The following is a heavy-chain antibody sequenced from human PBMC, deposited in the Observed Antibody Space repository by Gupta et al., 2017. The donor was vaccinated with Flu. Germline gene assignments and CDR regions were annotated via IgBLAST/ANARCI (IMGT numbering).Heavy chain of an antibody. CDR2: INTYNGNT. Sequence: QVQLVQSGAEVKKPGASVTVSCKASGYTFSTYGINWVRKVPGQGLEWMGWINTYNGNTNYAQKFQDRVTMTTDTPTGTAYMELRSLGSDDTAVYYCARDACSRTNCPPINWFDPWGQGTLVTVSS. V-gene: IGHV1-18*01. D-gene: IGHD2-2*01. CDR1: GYTFSTYG. J-gene: IGHJ5*02. CDR3: ARDACSRTNCPPINWFDP.